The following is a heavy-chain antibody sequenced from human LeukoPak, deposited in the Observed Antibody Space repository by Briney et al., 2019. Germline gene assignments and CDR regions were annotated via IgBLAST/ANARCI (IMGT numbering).Heavy chain of an antibody. V-gene: IGHV1-18*01. D-gene: IGHD2-2*01. CDR1: GYTFTSYG. J-gene: IGHJ4*02. Sequence: GASVKVSCKASGYTFTSYGISWVRQAPGQGLEWMGWISAYNGNTNYAQKLQGRVTMTTDTSTSTAYMELRSLRSDDTAVYYCARLQFRVGSCSSSSCRAFDYWGQGTLITVSS. CDR2: ISAYNGNT. CDR3: ARLQFRVGSCSSSSCRAFDY.